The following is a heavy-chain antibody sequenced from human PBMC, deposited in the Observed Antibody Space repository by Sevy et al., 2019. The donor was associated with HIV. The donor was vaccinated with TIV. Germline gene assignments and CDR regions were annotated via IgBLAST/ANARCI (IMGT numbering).Heavy chain of an antibody. V-gene: IGHV3-30*02. D-gene: IGHD6-13*01. CDR2: IHCDGSDK. Sequence: GGSLRLSCAASAFTFSHYAMHWVRQAPGKGLEWVAFIHCDGSDKYYADSVKGRFTNSRDNSKNMLYLQMNSLRAEDTAVYYCAKNTAAAGTGGFHYWGQGTLVTVSS. J-gene: IGHJ4*02. CDR3: AKNTAAAGTGGFHY. CDR1: AFTFSHYA.